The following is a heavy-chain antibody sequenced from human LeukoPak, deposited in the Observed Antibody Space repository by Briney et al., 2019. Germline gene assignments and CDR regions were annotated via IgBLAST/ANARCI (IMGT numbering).Heavy chain of an antibody. CDR2: ISSSGNTI. V-gene: IGHV3-48*03. CDR1: GFTFSNYE. D-gene: IGHD5-18*01. Sequence: PGGSLRLSCAASGFTFSNYEMNWVRQAPGKGREWGAYISSSGNTIYYADPVKGRFTISRDNAENSLYLQMNSLRAEDTAVYYCARGEAGYSYGPYHYWGQGSLVTVSS. CDR3: ARGEAGYSYGPYHY. J-gene: IGHJ4*02.